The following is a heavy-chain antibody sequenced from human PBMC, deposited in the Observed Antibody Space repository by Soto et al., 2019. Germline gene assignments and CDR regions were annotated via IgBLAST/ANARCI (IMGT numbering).Heavy chain of an antibody. V-gene: IGHV1-2*02. CDR3: ARDVSYYYDSSGYYRPDYGMDV. J-gene: IGHJ6*02. D-gene: IGHD3-22*01. Sequence: ASVKVSCKASGYTFTGYYMHWVRQAPGQGLEWMGWINPNSGGINYAQKFQGRVTMTRDTSISTAYMELSRLRSDDTAVYYCARDVSYYYDSSGYYRPDYGMDVWGQGXTVTVYS. CDR2: INPNSGGI. CDR1: GYTFTGYY.